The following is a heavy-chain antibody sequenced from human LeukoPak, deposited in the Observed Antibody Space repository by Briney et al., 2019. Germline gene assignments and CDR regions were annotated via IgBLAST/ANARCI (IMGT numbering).Heavy chain of an antibody. D-gene: IGHD3-22*01. CDR1: GYTFTGYY. V-gene: IGHV1-2*02. J-gene: IGHJ4*02. Sequence: ASVKVSCKASGYTFTGYYMYWVRQAPGQGLEWMGWINPNSGGTNYAQKFQGRVTMTRDTSISTAYMELSRLRSDGTAVYYCARDDSSGYSDYWGQGTLVTVSS. CDR2: INPNSGGT. CDR3: ARDDSSGYSDY.